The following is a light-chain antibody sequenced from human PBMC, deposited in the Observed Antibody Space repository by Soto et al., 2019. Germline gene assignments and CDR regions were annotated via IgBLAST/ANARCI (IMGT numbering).Light chain of an antibody. J-gene: IGLJ2*01. CDR1: SYNIGSNY. V-gene: IGLV1-47*01. CDR2: RNS. Sequence: QSVLTQPPSASGTPGQRVTISCSGSSYNIGSNYVYWYQQLPGTVPQLLIYRNSERPSGVPDRFSGSKSGTSASLAISGLRSEDEADYDCAAWDDSLSGVVFGGGTKLTVL. CDR3: AAWDDSLSGVV.